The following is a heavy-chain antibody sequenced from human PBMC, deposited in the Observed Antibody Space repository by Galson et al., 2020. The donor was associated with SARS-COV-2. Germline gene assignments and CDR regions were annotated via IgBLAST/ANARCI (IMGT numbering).Heavy chain of an antibody. CDR1: GFTFSTYA. V-gene: IGHV3-23*01. Sequence: GGSLRLSCAASGFTFSTYAMTWVRQAPGKGLEWVSTITDNTARTFYTDSVKGRFTISRDNSRNTVYLQMNSLRAEDTAIYYCAKGGGDNYYHCDYWGQGTLVTVSS. J-gene: IGHJ4*02. D-gene: IGHD1-26*01. CDR2: ITDNTART. CDR3: AKGGGDNYYHCDY.